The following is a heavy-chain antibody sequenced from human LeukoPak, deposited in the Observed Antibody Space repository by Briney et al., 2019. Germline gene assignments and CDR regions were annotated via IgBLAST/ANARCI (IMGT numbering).Heavy chain of an antibody. J-gene: IGHJ6*02. CDR1: GFTFSSYW. CDR3: AVRYYYYCMDV. Sequence: GGSLRLSCAASGFTFSSYWMHWARQAPGKGLVWVSRINSDGSSTSYADSVKGRFTISRDNAKNTLYLQMNSLRAEDTAVYYCAVRYYYYCMDVWGQGTTVTVSS. CDR2: INSDGSST. D-gene: IGHD1-1*01. V-gene: IGHV3-74*01.